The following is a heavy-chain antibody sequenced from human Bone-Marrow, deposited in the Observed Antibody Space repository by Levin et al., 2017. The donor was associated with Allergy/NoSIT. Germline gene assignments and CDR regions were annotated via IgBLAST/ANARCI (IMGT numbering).Heavy chain of an antibody. CDR3: ARVGAARYWFDS. V-gene: IGHV3-21*01. CDR2: ISPTNTYI. CDR1: GFTFSSYS. Sequence: GGSLRLSCAASGFTFSSYSMNWVRQAPGKGLEWVSSISPTNTYIYYADSVKGRFTISRDNAKSSLYLQMNSLRVGDTAVYYCARVGAARYWFDSWGQGTLVTVSS. D-gene: IGHD6-6*01. J-gene: IGHJ5*01.